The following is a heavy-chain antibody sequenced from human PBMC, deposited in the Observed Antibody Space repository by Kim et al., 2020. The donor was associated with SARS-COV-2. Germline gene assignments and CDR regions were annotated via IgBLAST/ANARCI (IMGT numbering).Heavy chain of an antibody. Sequence: GLFTISRDNAKNTLYLQMNSLGAEDTAVYYCARVRALRYFDWLYYYYGMDVWGQGTTVTVSS. V-gene: IGHV3-74*01. J-gene: IGHJ6*02. CDR3: ARVRALRYFDWLYYYYGMDV. D-gene: IGHD3-9*01.